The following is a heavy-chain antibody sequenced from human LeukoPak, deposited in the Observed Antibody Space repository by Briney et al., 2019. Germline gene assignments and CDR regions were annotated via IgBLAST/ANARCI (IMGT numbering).Heavy chain of an antibody. CDR2: INHSGST. Sequence: PSETLSLTCAVYGGSFSGYYWSWIRQPPGKGLEWIGEINHSGSTNYNPSLKSRVTISVDTSKNQFSLKLSSVPAEDTAVYYCARDHGRYCSGGSCYFGGFFEYWGQGTLGTVSS. J-gene: IGHJ4*02. CDR3: ARDHGRYCSGGSCYFGGFFEY. D-gene: IGHD2-15*01. CDR1: GGSFSGYY. V-gene: IGHV4-34*01.